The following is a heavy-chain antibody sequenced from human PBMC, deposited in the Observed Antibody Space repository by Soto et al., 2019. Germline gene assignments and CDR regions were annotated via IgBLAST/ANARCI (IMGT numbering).Heavy chain of an antibody. CDR1: GFTFRSDE. CDR2: ISSDGLTS. Sequence: VGSLRLSCVGSGFTFRSDEMNWVRQAPGKRLEWISYISSDGLTSNYADSVQGRFTISRDNGKNSLFLQMNSLRADDTAVYYCAKITSESASWGQGTLVTVSS. V-gene: IGHV3-48*03. D-gene: IGHD3-10*01. J-gene: IGHJ5*02. CDR3: AKITSESAS.